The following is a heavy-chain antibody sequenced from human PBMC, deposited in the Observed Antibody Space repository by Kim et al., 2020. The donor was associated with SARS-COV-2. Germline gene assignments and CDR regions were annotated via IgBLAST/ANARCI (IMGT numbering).Heavy chain of an antibody. CDR3: ARRSATVFGPESWFDP. D-gene: IGHD3-3*01. V-gene: IGHV4-59*08. CDR2: IYYSGSS. J-gene: IGHJ5*02. CDR1: GGSISSYY. Sequence: SETLSLTCTVSGGSISSYYWSWIRQPPGKGLEWIGYIYYSGSSNYNPSLKSRVTISVDTSKNQFSLKLSSVTAADTAVYYCARRSATVFGPESWFDPWGQGTLVTVSS.